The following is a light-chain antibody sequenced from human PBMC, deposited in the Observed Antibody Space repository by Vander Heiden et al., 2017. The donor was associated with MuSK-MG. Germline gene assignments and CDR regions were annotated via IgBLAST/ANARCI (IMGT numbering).Light chain of an antibody. CDR3: QVWDSSSDHFV. CDR1: NIGSKS. V-gene: IGLV3-21*02. Sequence: SYVLPQPPSVSVAPGQTARITCGGNNIGSKSVLWSQQKPGQAAVRVVDYDSDRPSGIPERFFGSNSGNKATLIISRVEAGDEADDYCQVWDSSSDHFVFGGGTKLTVL. J-gene: IGLJ2*01. CDR2: YDS.